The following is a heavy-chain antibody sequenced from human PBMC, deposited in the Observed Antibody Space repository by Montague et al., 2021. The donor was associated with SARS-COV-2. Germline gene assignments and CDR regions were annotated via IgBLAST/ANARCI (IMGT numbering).Heavy chain of an antibody. CDR2: IYYSWST. D-gene: IGHD6-19*01. CDR3: SRVPFVAVAVTLLPYYYYYGMDV. V-gene: IGHV4-59*01. CDR1: GGSISSYY. J-gene: IGHJ6*02. Sequence: SETLSLTCTVSGGSISSYYWSWIRQPPGKGLEWIGYIYYSWSTNYNPSLKSRVTISVDTSKNQFSLKLSFVTAADTAVYYCSRVPFVAVAVTLLPYYYYYGMDVWGQGTTVTVSS.